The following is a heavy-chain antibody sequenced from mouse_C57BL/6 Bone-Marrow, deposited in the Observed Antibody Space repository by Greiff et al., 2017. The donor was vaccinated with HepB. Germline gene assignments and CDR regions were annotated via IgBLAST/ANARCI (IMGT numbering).Heavy chain of an antibody. CDR3: ARDDFDY. CDR2: ISDGGSYT. Sequence: EVKLVESGGGLVKPGGSLKLSCAASGFTFSSYAISWVRQTPEKRLEWVATISDGGSYTYYPDNVKGRFTISRDNAKNNLYLQMSHLKSEDTAMYYCARDDFDYWGQGTTLTVSS. J-gene: IGHJ2*01. V-gene: IGHV5-4*01. CDR1: GFTFSSYA.